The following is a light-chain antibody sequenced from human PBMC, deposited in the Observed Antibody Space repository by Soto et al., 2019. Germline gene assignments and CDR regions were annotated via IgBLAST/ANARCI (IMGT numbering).Light chain of an antibody. J-gene: IGKJ1*01. V-gene: IGKV3-20*01. CDR3: QQYGSSRPWT. Sequence: EIVLTQSPGTLSLSPGERATLSCRASQSVSSSYLAWYQQKPGQAPRLLIYGASSRATGIPGRFSGSGSGTDFTLTISRLEPEDFAVYYCQQYGSSRPWTFGQGTKVEIK. CDR1: QSVSSSY. CDR2: GAS.